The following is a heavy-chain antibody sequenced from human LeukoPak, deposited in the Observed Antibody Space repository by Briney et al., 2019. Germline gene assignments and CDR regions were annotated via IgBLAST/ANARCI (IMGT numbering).Heavy chain of an antibody. D-gene: IGHD3-10*01. CDR3: ARLHGSGSLD. CDR1: GSPFTSYW. Sequence: KPGGSLPISCQGSGSPFTSYWISWVRQMPGKGLEWMGRIDPSDSYTNYSPSFQGHVTIPADKSISTAYLQWSSLKASDTAMYYCARLHGSGSLDWGQGTLVTVSS. CDR2: IDPSDSYT. J-gene: IGHJ4*02. V-gene: IGHV5-10-1*01.